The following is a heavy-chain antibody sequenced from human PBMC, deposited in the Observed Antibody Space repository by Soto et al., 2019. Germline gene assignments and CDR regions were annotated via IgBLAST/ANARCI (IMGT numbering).Heavy chain of an antibody. Sequence: QLQLQESGSGLVKPSQTLSLTCAVSGGSISSGGYSWSWVRQPPGKGLGWVGNISHSGSTYYNPSLTGRGPISVDRSKNQFSLKLSSVAAADTAVYYCASSYGDYDPTDYWGQGTLVPVSS. CDR1: GGSISSGGYS. V-gene: IGHV4-30-2*01. CDR2: ISHSGST. CDR3: ASSYGDYDPTDY. D-gene: IGHD4-17*01. J-gene: IGHJ4*02.